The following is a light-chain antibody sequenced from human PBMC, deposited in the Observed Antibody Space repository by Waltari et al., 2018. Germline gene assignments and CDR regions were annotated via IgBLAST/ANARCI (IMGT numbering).Light chain of an antibody. CDR3: QQSDSIPPQFT. J-gene: IGKJ3*01. CDR1: QRIDSY. V-gene: IGKV1-39*01. CDR2: AAS. Sequence: DIQMAQSPSSLSASVCARVALTCRASQRIDSYLNWYQQKPGKAPKLLIYAASTLQSGVPSRFSGSGSGTDFTLTISSLQPEDFATYYCQQSDSIPPQFTFGPGTKVDIK.